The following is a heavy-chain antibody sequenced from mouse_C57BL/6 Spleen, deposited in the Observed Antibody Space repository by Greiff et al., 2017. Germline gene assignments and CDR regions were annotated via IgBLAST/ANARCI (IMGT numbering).Heavy chain of an antibody. D-gene: IGHD4-1*02. CDR1: GFTFSSYG. J-gene: IGHJ2*01. V-gene: IGHV5-6*01. Sequence: EVKLVESGGDLVKPGGSLKLSCAASGFTFSSYGMSWVRQTPDKRLEWVATISSGGSYTYYPDSVKGRFTISRDNAKNTLYLQMSSLKSEDTAMYYCARHPTGNYFDYWGQGTTLTVSS. CDR3: ARHPTGNYFDY. CDR2: ISSGGSYT.